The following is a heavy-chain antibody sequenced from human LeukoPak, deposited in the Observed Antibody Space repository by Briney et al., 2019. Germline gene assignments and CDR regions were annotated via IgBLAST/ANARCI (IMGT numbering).Heavy chain of an antibody. CDR2: IYTSGST. CDR3: ARNSCPSGSCYDNRGYFDY. J-gene: IGHJ4*02. V-gene: IGHV4-61*02. CDR1: GGSLSSGTYY. Sequence: SETLSLTCTVSGGSLSSGTYYWRWIRQPAGKGLEWIGRIYTSGSTNYNPSLKSRVTISVDTSKNQFSLKLSSVTAADTAVYYCARNSCPSGSCYDNRGYFDYWGQGTLVTVSS. D-gene: IGHD2-15*01.